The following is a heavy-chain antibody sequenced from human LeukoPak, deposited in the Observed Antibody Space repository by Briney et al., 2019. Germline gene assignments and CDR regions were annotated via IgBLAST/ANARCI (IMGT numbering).Heavy chain of an antibody. CDR1: GFTFSSYA. CDR3: AKDNTYYDFWSGYYEGEDWFDP. Sequence: GGSLRLSCAASGFTFSSYAMSWVRQAPGKGLEWVSAISGSGGSTYYADSAKGRFTISRDNSKNTLYLQMNSLRAEDTAVYYCAKDNTYYDFWSGYYEGEDWFDPWGQGTLVTVSS. CDR2: ISGSGGST. J-gene: IGHJ5*02. V-gene: IGHV3-23*01. D-gene: IGHD3-3*01.